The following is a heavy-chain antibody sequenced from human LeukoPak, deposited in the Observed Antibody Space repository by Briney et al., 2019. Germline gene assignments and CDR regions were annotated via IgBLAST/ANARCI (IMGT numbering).Heavy chain of an antibody. CDR3: ARDRDYAFDY. J-gene: IGHJ4*02. V-gene: IGHV3-30*04. D-gene: IGHD4-17*01. Sequence: GGSLRLSCAASGFTFSSYAMHWVRQAPGKGLEWVAVISYDGSNKYYADSVKGRFTISRDNSKNTLYLQMNSLRAEDTAVYYCARDRDYAFDYWGQGTLVTDSS. CDR1: GFTFSSYA. CDR2: ISYDGSNK.